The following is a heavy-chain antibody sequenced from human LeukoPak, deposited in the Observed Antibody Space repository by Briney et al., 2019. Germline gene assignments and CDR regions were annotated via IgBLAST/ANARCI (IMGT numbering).Heavy chain of an antibody. V-gene: IGHV4-39*01. CDR1: GGSISSSSYY. J-gene: IGHJ4*02. CDR3: AQGDYYDSSGYYD. CDR2: IYYSGST. D-gene: IGHD3-22*01. Sequence: ASETLSLTCTVSGGSISSSSYYWGWIRQPPGKGLEWIGSIYYSGSTYYNPSLKSRVTISVDTSKNQFSLKLSSVTAADTAVYYCAQGDYYDSSGYYDWGQGTLVTVSS.